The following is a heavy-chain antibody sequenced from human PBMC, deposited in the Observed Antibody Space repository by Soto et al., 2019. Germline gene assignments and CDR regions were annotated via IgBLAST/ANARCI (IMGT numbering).Heavy chain of an antibody. Sequence: EVQLVETGGGLIQPGGSLRLSCAASGFTVSNNYMSWVRQAPGKGLEWVSLIYSGGSTFYADSVKGRFTISRDNSKNTLFLQMNSLRAEDRAVYFCATYTSLDYWGQGTLVTVSS. D-gene: IGHD2-2*02. CDR2: IYSGGST. CDR3: ATYTSLDY. J-gene: IGHJ4*02. V-gene: IGHV3-53*02. CDR1: GFTVSNNY.